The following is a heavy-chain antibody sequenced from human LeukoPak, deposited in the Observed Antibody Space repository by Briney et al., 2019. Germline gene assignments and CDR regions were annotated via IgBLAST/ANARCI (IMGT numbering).Heavy chain of an antibody. CDR3: ARHKRYYYGSGSLHLDH. Sequence: PSETLSLTCTVAGGSINSYYWSWIRQPPGKGLEWIGYIYYSGSTNYYRSLKGRVTISVDTSKNQFSLKLSSVTAADTAVYYCARHKRYYYGSGSLHLDHWGQGTLVTVSS. CDR1: GGSINSYY. J-gene: IGHJ4*02. V-gene: IGHV4-59*01. D-gene: IGHD3-10*01. CDR2: IYYSGST.